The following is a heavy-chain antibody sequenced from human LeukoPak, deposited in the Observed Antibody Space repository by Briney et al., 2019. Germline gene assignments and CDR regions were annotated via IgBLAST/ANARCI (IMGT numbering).Heavy chain of an antibody. CDR2: ISSSGSTI. CDR3: ARAYCGGGFCYSGFDF. J-gene: IGHJ4*02. D-gene: IGHD2-15*01. Sequence: GGSLRLSCAASGFTFSSYEMNWVRQAPGKGLEWVSYISSSGSTIYYADSVKGRFTISRDNAKNSLYLQMNSLRDEDTAVYYCARAYCGGGFCYSGFDFWGQGTLVTDSS. CDR1: GFTFSSYE. V-gene: IGHV3-48*03.